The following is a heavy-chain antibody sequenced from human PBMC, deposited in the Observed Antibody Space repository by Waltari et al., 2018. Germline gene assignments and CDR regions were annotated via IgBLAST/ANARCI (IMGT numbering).Heavy chain of an antibody. D-gene: IGHD1-26*01. V-gene: IGHV4-39*07. CDR2: IYYSGSN. Sequence: QLQLQESGPGLVKPSETLSLTCTVSGGSISSRSYYLGWLRQPPGKGLEGLGRIYYSGSNYYNQSLKSRCNISVDTSKNQFSLELSSVTAADTAVYYCARDGGSYFLDYWGQGTLVTVSS. CDR3: ARDGGSYFLDY. CDR1: GGSISSRSYY. J-gene: IGHJ4*02.